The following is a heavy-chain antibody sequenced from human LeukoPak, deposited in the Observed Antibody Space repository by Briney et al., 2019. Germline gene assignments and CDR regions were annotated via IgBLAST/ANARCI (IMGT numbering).Heavy chain of an antibody. D-gene: IGHD3-10*01. CDR3: ARKVAGSYLEEYFDY. Sequence: ASVKVSCKASGYTFTGYYMHWLRQAPGQGLEWMGRINPNSGGTNYAQKFQGRVTMTRDTSISTAYMELSRLRSDDTAVYYCARKVAGSYLEEYFDYWGQGTLVTVSS. V-gene: IGHV1-2*06. CDR1: GYTFTGYY. J-gene: IGHJ4*02. CDR2: INPNSGGT.